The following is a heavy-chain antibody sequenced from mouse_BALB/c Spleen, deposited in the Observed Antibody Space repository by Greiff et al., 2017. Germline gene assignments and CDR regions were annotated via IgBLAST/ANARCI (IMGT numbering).Heavy chain of an antibody. J-gene: IGHJ2*01. CDR1: GYTFTSYW. CDR2: INPSTGYT. CDR3: ARSLGAQLGRDY. D-gene: IGHD4-1*02. Sequence: QVHVKQSGAELAKPGASVKMSCKASGYTFTSYWMHWVKQRPGQGLEWIGYINPSTGYTEYNQKFKDKATLTADKSSSTAYMQLSSLTSEDSAVYYCARSLGAQLGRDYWGQGTTLTVSS. V-gene: IGHV1-7*01.